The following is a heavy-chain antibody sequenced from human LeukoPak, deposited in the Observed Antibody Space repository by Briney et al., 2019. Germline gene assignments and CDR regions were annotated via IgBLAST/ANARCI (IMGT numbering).Heavy chain of an antibody. CDR2: ISSSSSYI. Sequence: PGGSLRLSCAASGFTFSSYSMNWVRQAPGKGLEWVSSISSSSSYIHYADSVKGRFTISRDNAKNSLYLQMNSPRAEDTAVYYCARDAVDTGTDYWGQGTLVTVSS. J-gene: IGHJ4*02. V-gene: IGHV3-21*01. CDR3: ARDAVDTGTDY. D-gene: IGHD5-18*01. CDR1: GFTFSSYS.